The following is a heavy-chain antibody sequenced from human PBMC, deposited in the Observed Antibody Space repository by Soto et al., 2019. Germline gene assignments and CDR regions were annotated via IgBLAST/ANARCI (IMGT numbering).Heavy chain of an antibody. V-gene: IGHV3-33*01. D-gene: IGHD6-19*01. CDR3: ARDVAVPGLDY. CDR1: GFTFSSYG. J-gene: IGHJ4*02. CDR2: IWYDGSNK. Sequence: QVQLVESGGGVVQPGRSLRLSCAASGFTFSSYGMHWVRQAPGKGLEWVAVIWYDGSNKYYADSVKGRFTISRDNSKNTLYLQMNSLRAEDTAVYYCARDVAVPGLDYWGQGTLVTVSS.